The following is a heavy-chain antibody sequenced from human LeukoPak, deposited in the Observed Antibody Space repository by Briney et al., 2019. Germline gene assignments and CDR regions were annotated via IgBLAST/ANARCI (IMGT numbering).Heavy chain of an antibody. CDR2: IGTAGDT. CDR3: ARDLGGWGPKFLRSSPTYGMDV. D-gene: IGHD2-15*01. Sequence: GGSLRLSCVVSGFTFRKYDMHWVRQAAGKGLEWVSAIGTAGDTYSADSVRGRFTISRENARNSLYLQMNSLTAGDTAVYYCARDLGGWGPKFLRSSPTYGMDVWGQGTTVTVSS. CDR1: GFTFRKYD. J-gene: IGHJ6*02. V-gene: IGHV3-13*01.